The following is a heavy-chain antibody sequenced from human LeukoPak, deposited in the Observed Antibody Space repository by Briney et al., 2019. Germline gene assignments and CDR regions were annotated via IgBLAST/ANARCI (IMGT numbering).Heavy chain of an antibody. D-gene: IGHD2-21*02. CDR3: ARVGAYCGGDCYRGHWFDP. V-gene: IGHV1-2*02. CDR2: INPNRGGT. CDR1: GYTFTGYY. J-gene: IGHJ5*02. Sequence: ASVKVSCKASGYTFTGYYMHWVRQAPGQGLEWMGWINPNRGGTNYAQKFQGRVTMTRDTSISTAYMELSRLRSDDTAVYYCARVGAYCGGDCYRGHWFDPWGQGTLVTVSS.